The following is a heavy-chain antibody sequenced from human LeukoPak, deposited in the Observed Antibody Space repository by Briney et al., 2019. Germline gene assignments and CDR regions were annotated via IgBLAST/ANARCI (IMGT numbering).Heavy chain of an antibody. CDR2: IRYDGSNK. CDR1: GFTFSSYG. D-gene: IGHD3-10*01. V-gene: IGHV3-30*02. Sequence: GGSLRLSCAASGFTFSSYGMHWVRQAPGKGLEWVAFIRYDGSNKYYADSVKGRFTISRDNSKNTLYLQMNSLRAEDTAVYYCAKDYYYGSGKERYFDYWGQGTLVTVSS. CDR3: AKDYYYGSGKERYFDY. J-gene: IGHJ4*02.